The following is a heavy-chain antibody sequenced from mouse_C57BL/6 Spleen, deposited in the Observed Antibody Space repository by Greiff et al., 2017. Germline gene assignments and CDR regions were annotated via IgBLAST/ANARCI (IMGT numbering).Heavy chain of an antibody. CDR3: AIDDYGSRGFAY. CDR1: GYTFTSYW. CDR2: IHPSDSDT. V-gene: IGHV1-74*01. Sequence: QVQLQQPGAELVKPGASVKVSCKASGYTFTSYWMHWVKQRPGQGLEWIGRIHPSDSDTNYNQKFKGKATLTVDKSSSTAYMQLSSLTSEDPAVYYCAIDDYGSRGFAYWGQGTLVTVSA. J-gene: IGHJ3*01. D-gene: IGHD1-1*01.